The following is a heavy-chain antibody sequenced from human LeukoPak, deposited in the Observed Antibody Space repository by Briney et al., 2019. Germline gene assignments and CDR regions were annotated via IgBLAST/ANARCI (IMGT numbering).Heavy chain of an antibody. CDR1: GGTFSSYA. CDR2: IIPIFGTA. Sequence: EASVKVSCEASGGTFSSYAISWVRQAPGQGLEWMGGIIPIFGTANYAQKFQGRVTITADKSTSTAYMELSGLRSEDTAVYYCARDPGVAVADIPFWFDPWGQGTLVTVSS. CDR3: ARDPGVAVADIPFWFDP. D-gene: IGHD6-19*01. V-gene: IGHV1-69*06. J-gene: IGHJ5*02.